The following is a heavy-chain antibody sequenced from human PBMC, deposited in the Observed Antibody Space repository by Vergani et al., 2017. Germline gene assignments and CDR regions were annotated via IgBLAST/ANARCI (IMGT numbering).Heavy chain of an antibody. V-gene: IGHV5-51*01. CDR1: GYSFTSYW. J-gene: IGHJ5*02. Sequence: EVQLVQSGAEVKKPGESLKVSCKGSGYSFTSYWIGWVRQMPGKGLELMGMIYPGDCDTRYSPSFQGQVTIPAYKAIGTAYLQWSSLKAAGTAMYYCARHDYGDSWAWFDPWGQGALVTGSS. CDR2: IYPGDCDT. D-gene: IGHD4-17*01. CDR3: ARHDYGDSWAWFDP.